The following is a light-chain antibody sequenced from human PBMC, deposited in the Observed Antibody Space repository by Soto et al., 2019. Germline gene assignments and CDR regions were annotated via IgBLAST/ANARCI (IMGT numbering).Light chain of an antibody. CDR3: QQSYSTPHT. CDR1: QSISSY. J-gene: IGKJ1*01. Sequence: DIQMTQSPSSLSASVGDRGTITCRASQSISSYLNWYQQKPGKAPKLLIDAVSSLQSGVPSRFSGSGSGTDFTPTITSLQPEDFATYYCQQSYSTPHTFGQGTKVEIK. V-gene: IGKV1-39*01. CDR2: AVS.